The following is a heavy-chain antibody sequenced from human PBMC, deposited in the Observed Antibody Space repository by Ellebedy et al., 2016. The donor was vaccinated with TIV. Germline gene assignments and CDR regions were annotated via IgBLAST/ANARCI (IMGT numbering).Heavy chain of an antibody. CDR3: ARGGLLYYYGMDV. CDR1: GGSISSYY. J-gene: IGHJ6*02. Sequence: MPSETLSLTCTVSGGSISSYYWSRIRQPPGKGLEWIGYIYYSGSTNYNPSLKSRVTISVDTSKNQFSLKLSSVTAADTAVYYCARGGLLYYYGMDVWGQGTTVTVSS. CDR2: IYYSGST. V-gene: IGHV4-59*01. D-gene: IGHD1-26*01.